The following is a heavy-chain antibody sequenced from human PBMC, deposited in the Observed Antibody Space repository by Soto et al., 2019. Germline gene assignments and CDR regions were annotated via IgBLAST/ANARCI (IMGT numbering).Heavy chain of an antibody. CDR2: INAGNGNT. V-gene: IGHV1-3*01. CDR3: ARDCNGGRCYSRPYDVFDI. J-gene: IGHJ3*02. D-gene: IGHD2-15*01. CDR1: GYTFTSYA. Sequence: GASVKVSCKASGYTFTSYAMNWVRQAPGQRLEWMGWINAGNGNTKYSQKFQGRVTITRDTSASTAYMELSSLRSEDTAVYYCARDCNGGRCYSRPYDVFDIWGQGTMVTVS.